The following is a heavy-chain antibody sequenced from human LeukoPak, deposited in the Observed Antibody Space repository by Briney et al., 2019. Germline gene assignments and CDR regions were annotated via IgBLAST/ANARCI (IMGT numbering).Heavy chain of an antibody. V-gene: IGHV4-59*01. CDR3: ASTGEMYRSGWYFEY. CDR1: GGSISSYY. CDR2: IIYSGST. J-gene: IGHJ4*02. D-gene: IGHD6-19*01. Sequence: SETLSLTCTVSGGSISSYYWSWIRQPPGKGLEWIGYIIYSGSTNYNPSLKSRVTISVDTSKNQFSLKLRSVTAADTAVYYCASTGEMYRSGWYFEYWGQETLVTVSS.